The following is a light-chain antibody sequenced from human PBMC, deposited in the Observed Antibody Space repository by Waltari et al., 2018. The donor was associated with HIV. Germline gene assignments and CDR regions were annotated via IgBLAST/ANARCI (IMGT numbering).Light chain of an antibody. CDR3: QHYGAWPRG. J-gene: IGKJ1*01. V-gene: IGKV3-15*01. Sequence: EIVLTQSPATLSLSSGERATLSCRASQSVNTNVAWYQQMPGQTPRLLIYDSSTRATGVPARFTGVGSGTDFSLTISSLQSEDSGVYFCQHYGAWPRGFGLGTKLEI. CDR1: QSVNTN. CDR2: DSS.